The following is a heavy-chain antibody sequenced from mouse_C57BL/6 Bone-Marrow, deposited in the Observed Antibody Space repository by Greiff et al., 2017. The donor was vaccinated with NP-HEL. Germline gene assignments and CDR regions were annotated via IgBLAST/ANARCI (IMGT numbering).Heavy chain of an antibody. CDR3: ARGGIYYYFDY. CDR2: INPGSGGT. V-gene: IGHV1-54*01. D-gene: IGHD1-1*01. Sequence: QVQLKQSGAELVRPGTSVKVSCKASGYAFTNYLIEWVKQRPGQGLEWIGVINPGSGGTNYNEKFKGKATLTADKSSSTAYMQLSSLTSEDSAVYFCARGGIYYYFDYWGQGTTLTVSS. J-gene: IGHJ2*01. CDR1: GYAFTNYL.